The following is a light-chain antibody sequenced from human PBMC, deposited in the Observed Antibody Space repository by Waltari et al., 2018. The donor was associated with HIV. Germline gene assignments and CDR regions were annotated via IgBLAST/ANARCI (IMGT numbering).Light chain of an antibody. V-gene: IGLV2-23*02. J-gene: IGLJ3*02. Sequence: QSALTQPASVSGNPGQSVTITCTGTDIDLGNYNLHSWFQQPPGKAPKLLISDVSKRPSGVSSRFSGSKSGYFASLTISGLLTEDESSYYCLTYVSKTSTWQFGGGTYLTV. CDR3: LTYVSKTSTWQ. CDR1: DIDLGNYNL. CDR2: DVS.